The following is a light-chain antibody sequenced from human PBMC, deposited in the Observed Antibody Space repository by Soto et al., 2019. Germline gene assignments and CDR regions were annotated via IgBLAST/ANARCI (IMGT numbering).Light chain of an antibody. CDR2: EVT. CDR3: CSYADNTAYV. J-gene: IGLJ1*01. CDR1: SSDVGAYNY. Sequence: QSVLTQPPSASGSLGQSVTISCTGTSSDVGAYNYVSWYQQHPGKAPKLMIYEVTRRPSGVPDRFSGSKSGNTASLNVSGLQAEDEAPYYCCSYADNTAYVFGNGTKVTV. V-gene: IGLV2-8*01.